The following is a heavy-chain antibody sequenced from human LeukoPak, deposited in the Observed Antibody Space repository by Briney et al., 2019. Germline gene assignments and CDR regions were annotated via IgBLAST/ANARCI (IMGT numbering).Heavy chain of an antibody. V-gene: IGHV3-20*04. D-gene: IGHD2-2*01. J-gene: IGHJ4*02. CDR2: INWSGGST. CDR1: GFAFDEHG. Sequence: GGSLRLSCTASGFAFDEHGMSCGPQIPGGGRGWVSGINWSGGSTGYADPLRGRFTISRDNAKNSLYLQMDSLRAEDTALYYCARAPITSPFYFDYWGQGTLVTVSS. CDR3: ARAPITSPFYFDY.